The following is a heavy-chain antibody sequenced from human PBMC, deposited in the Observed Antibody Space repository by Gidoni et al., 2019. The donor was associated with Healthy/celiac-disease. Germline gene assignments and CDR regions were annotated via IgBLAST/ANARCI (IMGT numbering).Heavy chain of an antibody. CDR3: ARVGGYCSSTSCYLLDY. CDR2: IWYDGSNK. D-gene: IGHD2-2*01. Sequence: QVQLVESGGGVVQPGRSLRLSCAASGFTFSSYGMHWVRQAPGKGLEWVAVIWYDGSNKYYADSVKGRFTISRDNSKNTLYLQMNSLRAEDTAVYYCARVGGYCSSTSCYLLDYWGQGTLVTVSS. CDR1: GFTFSSYG. J-gene: IGHJ4*02. V-gene: IGHV3-33*01.